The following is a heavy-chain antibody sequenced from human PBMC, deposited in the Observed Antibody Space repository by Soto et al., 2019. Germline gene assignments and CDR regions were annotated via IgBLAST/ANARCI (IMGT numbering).Heavy chain of an antibody. J-gene: IGHJ6*02. D-gene: IGHD2-2*01. CDR3: ARYIPGVRYYGMDV. V-gene: IGHV3-23*01. CDR1: GFTFSSHA. Sequence: GGSLRLSCAASGFTFSSHAMTWVRQAPGKGLERVSRIGERGTPTYYADYVKGLFTISRDNTGNKLFPKMYRMRDEDTAVYYCARYIPGVRYYGMDVWGQGT. CDR2: IGERGTPT.